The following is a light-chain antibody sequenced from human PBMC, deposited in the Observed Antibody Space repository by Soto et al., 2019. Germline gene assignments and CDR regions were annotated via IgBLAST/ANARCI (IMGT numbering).Light chain of an antibody. J-gene: IGKJ1*01. Sequence: EIVLTQSSGPLSLSPGERATLSCRASQSVSSSYLAWYQQKPGQAPRLLIYGASSRATGIPDRFSGSGSGTDLTLTISRLEPEDFAVYDCQQYGSSPGTFGQGTKVEIK. CDR1: QSVSSSY. CDR2: GAS. V-gene: IGKV3-20*01. CDR3: QQYGSSPGT.